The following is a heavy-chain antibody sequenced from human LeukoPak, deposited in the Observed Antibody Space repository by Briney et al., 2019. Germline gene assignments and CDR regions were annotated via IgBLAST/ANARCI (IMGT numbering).Heavy chain of an antibody. Sequence: SQTLSLTCAISGDSVSSNNAAWNWIRKSPSRGLEWLGRTYYRSKWYNDYAVSVKSRVNINADRSKNQFSLHLNSVTPEDTAVYYCARDQGSNGDLDYWGQGTLVTVSS. V-gene: IGHV6-1*01. CDR3: ARDQGSNGDLDY. D-gene: IGHD6-19*01. CDR2: TYYRSKWYN. CDR1: GDSVSSNNAA. J-gene: IGHJ4*02.